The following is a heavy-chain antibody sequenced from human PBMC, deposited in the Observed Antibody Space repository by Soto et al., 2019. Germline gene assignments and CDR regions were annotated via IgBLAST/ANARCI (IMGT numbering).Heavy chain of an antibody. D-gene: IGHD2-21*02. CDR3: VHSRCGGDCLRSYSTHYYYGMYV. Sequence: QITLKESGPTLVKPTQTLTLTCTFSGFSLNTGGLGVGWIRQPPGKALEWLALISWDGGKRYSPSLQSRLSITKDSHNNQVVITMTHMDPVDTATYYCVHSRCGGDCLRSYSTHYYYGMYVWGQGNTVTVSS. V-gene: IGHV2-5*02. J-gene: IGHJ6*02. CDR2: ISWDGGK. CDR1: GFSLNTGGLG.